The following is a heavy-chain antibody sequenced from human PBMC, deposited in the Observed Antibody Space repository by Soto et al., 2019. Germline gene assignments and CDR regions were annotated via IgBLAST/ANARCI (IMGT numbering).Heavy chain of an antibody. CDR1: GYTFASYY. J-gene: IGHJ6*02. Sequence: GASVKVSCKASGYTFASYYRQWVRQAPGQGLEWMGIINPSGGYTSYAQKFQGRVTMTRDTSTSTVYMELSSLRSEDTAVYYCAREIPSGNYYSALDVWGQGTTVTVS. V-gene: IGHV1-46*03. D-gene: IGHD6-6*01. CDR3: AREIPSGNYYSALDV. CDR2: INPSGGYT.